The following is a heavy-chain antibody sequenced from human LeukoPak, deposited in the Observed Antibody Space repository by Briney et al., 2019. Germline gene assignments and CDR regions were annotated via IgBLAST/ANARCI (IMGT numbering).Heavy chain of an antibody. CDR3: ARDHGSYFPRDFDN. CDR1: GFTVSSNY. Sequence: PGGSLRLSCAASGFTVSSNYKSWVRQAPGKGLERVSVIYSGGSTYYADSVKGRFTISRDNSKNTLYLQMNSLRAEDTAVYYCARDHGSYFPRDFDNWGQGTLVTVSS. J-gene: IGHJ4*02. V-gene: IGHV3-53*01. D-gene: IGHD1-26*01. CDR2: IYSGGST.